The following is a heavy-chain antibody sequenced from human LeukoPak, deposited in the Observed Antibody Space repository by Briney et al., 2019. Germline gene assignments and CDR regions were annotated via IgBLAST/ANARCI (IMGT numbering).Heavy chain of an antibody. J-gene: IGHJ3*02. V-gene: IGHV1-46*03. D-gene: IGHD1-26*01. Sequence: ASVKVSCKXSGYTFTSYYMHWVRQAPGQGLEWMGIINPSGGSTSYAQKFQGRVTMTRDTSTSTVYMELSSLRSEDTAVYYCARDLPLGGSYDAFDIWGQGTMVTVSS. CDR1: GYTFTSYY. CDR3: ARDLPLGGSYDAFDI. CDR2: INPSGGST.